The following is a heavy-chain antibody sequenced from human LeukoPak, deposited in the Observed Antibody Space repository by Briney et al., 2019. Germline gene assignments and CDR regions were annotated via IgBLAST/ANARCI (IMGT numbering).Heavy chain of an antibody. V-gene: IGHV4-59*01. CDR2: TYYSGST. CDR1: GGSIRSYY. J-gene: IGHJ4*02. CDR3: ARVTGTAMVSYYFDY. Sequence: SETLPLTCPVSGGSIRSYYWSWIRQAPGKGLEYIGYTYYSGSTNYNPSLKSRLTISVDTSKNQFALKLSSVTAADTAVYYCARVTGTAMVSYYFDYWGQGTLVTVSS. D-gene: IGHD5-18*01.